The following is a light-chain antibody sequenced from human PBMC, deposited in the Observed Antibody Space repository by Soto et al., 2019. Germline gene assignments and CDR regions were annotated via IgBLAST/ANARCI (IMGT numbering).Light chain of an antibody. CDR1: QSVLSSSNNKNY. CDR2: WAS. J-gene: IGKJ4*01. V-gene: IGKV4-1*01. Sequence: DIVMTQSPDSLAVSLGEGAAITCKSSQSVLSSSNNKNYLAWYQQKPGHPPKRLIYWASTRESGVPDRFSGSGSGTDFTLTISSLQAEDVAIYYCQQYYSTPLTFGRGTKVDIK. CDR3: QQYYSTPLT.